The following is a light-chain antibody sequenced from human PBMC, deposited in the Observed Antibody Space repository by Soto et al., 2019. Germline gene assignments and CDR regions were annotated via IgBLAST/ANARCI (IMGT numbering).Light chain of an antibody. CDR3: QQFDNWPIT. V-gene: IGKV3-15*01. J-gene: IGKJ5*01. CDR2: GAS. CDR1: QSVSSN. Sequence: EIVMTQSPATLSVSPGERATLSCRASQSVSSNLAWYQQKPGQAPRLLIYGASSRVTGIPARFSGSGSGTEFTLTISSLQSEDFAVYYCQQFDNWPITFGQGTRLEIK.